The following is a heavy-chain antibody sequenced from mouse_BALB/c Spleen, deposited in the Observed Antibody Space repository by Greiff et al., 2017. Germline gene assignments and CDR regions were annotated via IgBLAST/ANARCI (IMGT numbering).Heavy chain of an antibody. Sequence: VKLMESGPGLVQPSQSLSITCTVSGFSLTSYGVHWVRQSPGKGLEWLGVIWSGGSTDYNAAFISRLSISKDNSKSQVFCKMNSLQANDTAIYYCARLGYYDFYYAMDYWGQGTSVTVSS. J-gene: IGHJ4*01. CDR2: IWSGGST. CDR1: GFSLTSYG. V-gene: IGHV2-2*02. D-gene: IGHD2-4*01. CDR3: ARLGYYDFYYAMDY.